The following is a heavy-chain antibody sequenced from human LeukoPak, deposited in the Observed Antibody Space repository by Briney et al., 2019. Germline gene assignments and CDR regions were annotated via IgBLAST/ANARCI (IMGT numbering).Heavy chain of an antibody. CDR1: GYSISSGYY. CDR2: IYHSGST. V-gene: IGHV4-38-2*01. D-gene: IGHD2-2*02. J-gene: IGHJ4*02. CDR3: ARLSGAPVRHPIYHFDY. Sequence: SETLSLTCAVSGYSISSGYYWGWIRQSPGKGLEWIGNIYHSGSTYKNPSLKSRVTISLDTSKNQFSLKLSSVTAADTAMYYCARLSGAPVRHPIYHFDYWGQGTLVAVPS.